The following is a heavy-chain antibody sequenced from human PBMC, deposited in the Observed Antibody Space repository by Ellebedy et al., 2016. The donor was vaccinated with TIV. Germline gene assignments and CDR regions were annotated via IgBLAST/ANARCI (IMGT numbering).Heavy chain of an antibody. V-gene: IGHV3-7*01. CDR1: GFTFSTYW. Sequence: GGSLRLXXAASGFTFSTYWMGWVRQAPGKGLEWVANIRQDESEKYYVDSVKGRFTISRDNAKSSIYLQMNSLRAEDTAVYYCARKQYYYDSGSYGWFDRWGQGTLVTVSS. J-gene: IGHJ5*02. D-gene: IGHD3-10*01. CDR3: ARKQYYYDSGSYGWFDR. CDR2: IRQDESEK.